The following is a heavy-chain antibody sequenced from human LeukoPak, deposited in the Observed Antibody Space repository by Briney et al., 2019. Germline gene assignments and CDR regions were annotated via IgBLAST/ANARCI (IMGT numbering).Heavy chain of an antibody. CDR1: GITFRNYC. CDR3: ARVGSVVAATPPD. D-gene: IGHD2-15*01. Sequence: PGGSLRLSCAASGITFRNYCMSWVRQAPGKGLEWVAFIKDDGSDKHYVDSVKGRFTISRDNAQNSLYLQMNSLRAEDTAVYYCARVGSVVAATPPDWGQGTLVTVSS. CDR2: IKDDGSDK. V-gene: IGHV3-7*01. J-gene: IGHJ4*02.